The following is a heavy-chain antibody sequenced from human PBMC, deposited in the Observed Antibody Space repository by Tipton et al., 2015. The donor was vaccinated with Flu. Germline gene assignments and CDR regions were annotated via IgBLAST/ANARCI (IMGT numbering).Heavy chain of an antibody. CDR1: GGSFSGYY. V-gene: IGHV4-34*01. J-gene: IGHJ6*02. Sequence: LRLSCAVYGGSFSGYYWSWIRQPPGKGLEWIGEINHSGSTNYNPSLKSRVTISVDTSKNQFSLKLSSVTAADTAVYYCARDGVVVPAARRVGYYYGMGVWGQGTTVTVSS. D-gene: IGHD2-2*01. CDR3: ARDGVVVPAARRVGYYYGMGV. CDR2: INHSGST.